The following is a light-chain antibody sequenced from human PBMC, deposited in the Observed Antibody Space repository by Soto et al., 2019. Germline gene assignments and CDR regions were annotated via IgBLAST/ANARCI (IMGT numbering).Light chain of an antibody. CDR2: DVS. Sequence: QSVLTQPASVSASPGQSIAISCTGTSSDVGGYTFVSWYQQHPGKAPKLMIYDVSNRPSGISNRFSGSKSGNTASLTISGLQAEDEAEYYCSSFTSRNTYVFGTGTKVTVL. CDR3: SSFTSRNTYV. J-gene: IGLJ1*01. CDR1: SSDVGGYTF. V-gene: IGLV2-14*01.